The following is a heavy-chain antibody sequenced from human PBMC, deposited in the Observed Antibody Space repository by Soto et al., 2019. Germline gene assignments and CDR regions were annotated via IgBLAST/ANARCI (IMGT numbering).Heavy chain of an antibody. D-gene: IGHD3-3*01. CDR2: ISGSGGST. J-gene: IGHJ4*02. CDR3: AKDLLSYYDFWSGYPAPFDY. Sequence: LXLSCAPSGFIFSCYAMSWCLQAPVKGLEWVSAISGSGGSTYYADSVKGRFTISRDNSKNTLYLQMNSLRAEDTAVYYCAKDLLSYYDFWSGYPAPFDYWGQGTLVTVSS. V-gene: IGHV3-23*01. CDR1: GFIFSCYA.